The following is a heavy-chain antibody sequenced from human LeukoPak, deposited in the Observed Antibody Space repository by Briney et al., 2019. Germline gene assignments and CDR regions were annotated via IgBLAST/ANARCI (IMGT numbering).Heavy chain of an antibody. J-gene: IGHJ4*02. V-gene: IGHV3-23*01. CDR2: ISGSGGST. CDR1: GFTFSSYA. CDR3: ARSPTYYDILTGYYIPYYFDY. Sequence: GGSLRLSCAASGFTFSSYAMSWVRQAPGKGLEWVSAISGSGGSTYYADSVKGRFTISRDNSKNTLYLQVNSLRAEDTAVYYCARSPTYYDILTGYYIPYYFDYWGQGTLVTVSS. D-gene: IGHD3-9*01.